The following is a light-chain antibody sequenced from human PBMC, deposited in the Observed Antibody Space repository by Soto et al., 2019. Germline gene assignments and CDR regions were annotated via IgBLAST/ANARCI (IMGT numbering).Light chain of an antibody. Sequence: EIVLTQSPGTLSLSPGERATLSCRASQSVSSSSLTWYQQKPGQAPRLLMYGASNRATGIPDRFSGSGSETDFTITISRLEPEDFAVYYCQQYGSSPLVTFGQGTKVEIK. CDR2: GAS. CDR3: QQYGSSPLVT. CDR1: QSVSSSS. J-gene: IGKJ1*01. V-gene: IGKV3-20*01.